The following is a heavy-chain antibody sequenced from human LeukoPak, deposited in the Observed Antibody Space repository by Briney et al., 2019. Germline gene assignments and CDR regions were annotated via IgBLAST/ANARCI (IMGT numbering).Heavy chain of an antibody. Sequence: GGSLRLSCTVSGFTVSSNSMSWVRQAPGKGLERVSFIYSDNTHYSDSVKGRFTISRDNSKNTLYLQMSSLRAEDTALYYCARGGKIALAGTRSPQYFQHWGQGTLVTVSS. CDR2: IYSDNT. CDR1: GFTVSSNS. D-gene: IGHD6-19*01. V-gene: IGHV3-66*03. J-gene: IGHJ1*01. CDR3: ARGGKIALAGTRSPQYFQH.